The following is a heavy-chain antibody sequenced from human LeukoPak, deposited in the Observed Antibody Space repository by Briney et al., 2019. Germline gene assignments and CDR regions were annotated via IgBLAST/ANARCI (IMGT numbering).Heavy chain of an antibody. CDR2: ISSSGSTI. J-gene: IGHJ4*02. CDR1: GFTFSDYY. CDR3: ARDLKGPITMVRGVIALDY. Sequence: GGSLRLSCAASGFTFSDYYMSWIGQAPGKGLEWVSYISSSGSTIYYADSLKGRFTISRDNAKNSLYLQMTSLRAEDTAVYYCARDLKGPITMVRGVIALDYWGQGTLVTVSS. V-gene: IGHV3-11*01. D-gene: IGHD3-10*01.